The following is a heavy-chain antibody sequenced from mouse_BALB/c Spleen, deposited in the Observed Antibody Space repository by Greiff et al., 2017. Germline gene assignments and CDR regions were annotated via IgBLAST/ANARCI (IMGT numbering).Heavy chain of an antibody. CDR1: GFAFSSYD. J-gene: IGHJ4*01. Sequence: EVKLVESGGGLVKPGGSLKLSCAASGFAFSSYDMSWVRQTPEKRLEWVAYISSGGGSTYYPDTVKGRFTISRDNAKNTLYLQMSSLKSEDTAMYYCARHGEIYYYGSSPPYYAMDDWGQGTSVTVSS. CDR3: ARHGEIYYYGSSPPYYAMDD. CDR2: ISSGGGST. V-gene: IGHV5-12-1*01. D-gene: IGHD1-1*01.